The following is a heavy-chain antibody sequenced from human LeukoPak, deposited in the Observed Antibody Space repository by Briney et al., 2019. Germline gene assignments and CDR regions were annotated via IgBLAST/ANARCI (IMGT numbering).Heavy chain of an antibody. D-gene: IGHD3-10*01. CDR3: ARAKGSYSFDY. Sequence: GGSLRLSCAASGFTFSDYYMSWIRQAPGKGLEWVSYISSGGNAIYYADSVKGRFTISRDNANNSLYLQMNSLRAEDTAVYYCARAKGSYSFDYWGQGTLVTVSS. J-gene: IGHJ4*02. CDR1: GFTFSDYY. CDR2: ISSGGNAI. V-gene: IGHV3-11*01.